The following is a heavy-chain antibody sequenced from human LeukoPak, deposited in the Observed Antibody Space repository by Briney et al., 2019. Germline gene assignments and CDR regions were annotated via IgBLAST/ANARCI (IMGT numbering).Heavy chain of an antibody. V-gene: IGHV3-33*01. D-gene: IGHD3-10*01. Sequence: PGRSLRLSCAASGFTFSSYGMHWVRQAPGEGLEWVAVIWYDGSNKYYADSVKGRFTISRDNSKNTLYLQMNSLRAEDTAVYYCASLWFHKVPGFDYWGQGTLVTVSS. J-gene: IGHJ4*02. CDR2: IWYDGSNK. CDR1: GFTFSSYG. CDR3: ASLWFHKVPGFDY.